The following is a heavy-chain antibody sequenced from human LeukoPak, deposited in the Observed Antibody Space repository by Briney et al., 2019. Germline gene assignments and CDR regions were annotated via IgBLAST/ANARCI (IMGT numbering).Heavy chain of an antibody. V-gene: IGHV4-34*01. CDR1: GGSFSGYY. CDR3: ARHTYYGSGSYVDY. Sequence: PSETLSLTCAVYGGSFSGYYWSWIRQPPGKGLEWIGEINHSGSTNYNPSLKSRVTISVDTSKNQFSLKLSSVTAADTAVYYCARHTYYGSGSYVDYWGQGTLVTVSS. J-gene: IGHJ4*02. CDR2: INHSGST. D-gene: IGHD3-10*01.